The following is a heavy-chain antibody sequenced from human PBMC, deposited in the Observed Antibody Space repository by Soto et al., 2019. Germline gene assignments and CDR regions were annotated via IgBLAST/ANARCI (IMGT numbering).Heavy chain of an antibody. CDR2: IYYSGST. D-gene: IGHD5-18*01. CDR3: ARVYSYGSLAMDYYYYYGMDV. CDR1: GGSIISGGYY. V-gene: IGHV4-31*03. Sequence: PSETLSLTCTVSGGSIISGGYYWSWIRQHPGKGLEWIGYIYYSGSTYYNPSLKSRVTISVDTSKNQFSLKLSSVTAADTAVYYCARVYSYGSLAMDYYYYYGMDVWGQGTTVTVSS. J-gene: IGHJ6*02.